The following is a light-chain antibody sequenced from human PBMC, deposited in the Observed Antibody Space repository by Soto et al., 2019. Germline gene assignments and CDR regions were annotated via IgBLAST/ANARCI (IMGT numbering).Light chain of an antibody. CDR3: CSYAGSYTFVV. CDR1: SSDVGGYNS. V-gene: IGLV2-11*01. Sequence: QSALAQPRSVSGSPGQSVTISCSGTSSDVGGYNSVSWYQQFPGKAPKLMIYDVSKRPSGVPDRFSGSKSGNTASLTISGLQAEDEADYYCCSYAGSYTFVVFGGGTQLTVL. J-gene: IGLJ2*01. CDR2: DVS.